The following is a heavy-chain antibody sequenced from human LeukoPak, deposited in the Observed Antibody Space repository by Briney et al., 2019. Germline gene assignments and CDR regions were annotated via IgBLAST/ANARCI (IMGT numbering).Heavy chain of an antibody. CDR1: GFTFSKVW. CDR2: IKSKTEGGTI. CDR3: TTDLSELDDSGYYAKYFHH. D-gene: IGHD3-22*01. Sequence: GGSLRLSCAASGFTFSKVWMSWVRQAPGKGLEWVGRIKSKTEGGTIDYAAPVKGRFTISRDDSKDTLFLQMNSLKTEDTAVYYCTTDLSELDDSGYYAKYFHHWGQGTLVSVSS. V-gene: IGHV3-15*01. J-gene: IGHJ1*01.